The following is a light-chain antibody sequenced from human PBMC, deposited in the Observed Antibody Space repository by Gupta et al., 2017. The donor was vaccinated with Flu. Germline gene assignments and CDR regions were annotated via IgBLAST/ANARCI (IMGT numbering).Light chain of an antibody. CDR1: SSDVGGYNY. Sequence: QSALPPPPSASGSPGQPVTLSRTGTSSDVGGYNYVSWYQQHPGKAPKLMIYEVSKRPSGVPDRFSGSKSGNTASLTVSGLQAEDEADYYCSSYAGSNNFVVFGGGTKLTVL. CDR2: EVS. CDR3: SSYAGSNNFVV. J-gene: IGLJ2*01. V-gene: IGLV2-8*01.